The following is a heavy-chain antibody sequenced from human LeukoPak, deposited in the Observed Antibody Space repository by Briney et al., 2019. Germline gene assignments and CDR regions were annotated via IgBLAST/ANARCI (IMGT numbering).Heavy chain of an antibody. J-gene: IGHJ4*02. CDR1: GGSISSGGYS. CDR3: ARGQIYGSGSYRY. D-gene: IGHD3-10*01. Sequence: PSQTLSLTCAVSGGSISSGGYSWSWIRQPPGKGLEWIGYIYHSGSTNYNPSLKSRVTISVDTSKNQFSLKLSSVTAADTAVYYCARGQIYGSGSYRYWGQGTLVTVSS. CDR2: IYHSGST. V-gene: IGHV4-30-2*01.